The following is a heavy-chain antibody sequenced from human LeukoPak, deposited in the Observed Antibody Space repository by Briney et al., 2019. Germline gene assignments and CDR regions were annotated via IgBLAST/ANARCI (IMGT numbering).Heavy chain of an antibody. Sequence: GGSLRLSCAASGFTVSSNYTSWVRQAPGKGLEWVSVIYSGGSTYYADSVKGRFTISRDNSKNTLYLQMNSLRAEDTAVYYCARGGYSSGWYFDYWGQGTLVTVSS. CDR1: GFTVSSNY. CDR2: IYSGGST. CDR3: ARGGYSSGWYFDY. J-gene: IGHJ4*02. V-gene: IGHV3-53*01. D-gene: IGHD6-19*01.